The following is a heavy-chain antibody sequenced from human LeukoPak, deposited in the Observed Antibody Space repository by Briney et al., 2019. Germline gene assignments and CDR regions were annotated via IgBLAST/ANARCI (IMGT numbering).Heavy chain of an antibody. CDR2: IIPIFGTA. CDR1: GGTFSSYA. CDR3: ARAFRDPGYFDL. Sequence: SVRVSCKASGGTFSSYAISWVRQAPGQGLEWMGGIIPIFGTANYAQKFQGRVTITADESTSTAYMELSSLRSEDTAVYYCARAFRDPGYFDLWGRGTLVTVSS. D-gene: IGHD3-10*01. J-gene: IGHJ2*01. V-gene: IGHV1-69*13.